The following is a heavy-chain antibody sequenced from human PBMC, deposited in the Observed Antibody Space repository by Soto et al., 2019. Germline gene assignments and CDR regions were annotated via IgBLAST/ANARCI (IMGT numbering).Heavy chain of an antibody. CDR3: ARDGYNRGDAFDI. V-gene: IGHV4-31*03. CDR2: IYYSGST. CDR1: GGSISSGGYY. D-gene: IGHD5-12*01. Sequence: QVQLQESGPGLVKPSQTLSLTCTVSGGSISSGGYYWSWIRQHPGKGLEWIGYIYYSGSTYYNPSLKSRVTRSVDTSKNQFSLKLSSVTAADTAVYYCARDGYNRGDAFDIWGQGTMVTVSS. J-gene: IGHJ3*02.